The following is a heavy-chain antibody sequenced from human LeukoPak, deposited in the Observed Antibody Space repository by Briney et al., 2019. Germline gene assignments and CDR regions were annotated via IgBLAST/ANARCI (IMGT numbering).Heavy chain of an antibody. V-gene: IGHV3-23*01. CDR1: GFTLSSYA. J-gene: IGHJ4*02. Sequence: GGSLRLSCAASGFTLSSYAMSWVRQVPGKGLEWVSGISSSGGSTYYADSVKGRFTISRDISKNTVHLQMNSLRAEDTALYYCTKGGGIASAGTDFDFWGQGTLVTVSS. CDR2: ISSSGGST. D-gene: IGHD6-13*01. CDR3: TKGGGIASAGTDFDF.